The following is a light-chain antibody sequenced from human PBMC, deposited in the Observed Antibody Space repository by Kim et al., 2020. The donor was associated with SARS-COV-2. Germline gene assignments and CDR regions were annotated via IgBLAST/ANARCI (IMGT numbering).Light chain of an antibody. CDR3: QSYDTGLSGII. CDR1: NSNIGAGYE. Sequence: QSALTQPPSMSGAPGQSVTISCTGSNSNIGAGYEVHWYQQFPGTAPKLLIYNDYRRPSGVPDRFSGSRSASSASLAITGLQAEDEADYYCQSYDTGLSGIIFGGGTQLTVL. CDR2: NDY. V-gene: IGLV1-40*01. J-gene: IGLJ2*01.